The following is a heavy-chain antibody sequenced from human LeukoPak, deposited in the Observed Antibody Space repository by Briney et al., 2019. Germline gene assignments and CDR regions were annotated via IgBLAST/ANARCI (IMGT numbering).Heavy chain of an antibody. CDR1: GFTFSSYG. V-gene: IGHV3-30*02. CDR3: AKAPPHSSGWYVFDY. D-gene: IGHD6-19*01. J-gene: IGHJ4*02. CDR2: IRYDGSNK. Sequence: PGGSLRLSCAASGFTFSSYGIHWVRQPPAKGLEWVAFIRYDGSNKYYADSVKGRFTISRDNTKNTLYLQMNSLRAEDTAVYYCAKAPPHSSGWYVFDYWGQGTGVTVSS.